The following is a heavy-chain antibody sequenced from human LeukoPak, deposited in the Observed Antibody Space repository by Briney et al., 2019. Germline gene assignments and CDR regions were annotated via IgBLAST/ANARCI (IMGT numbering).Heavy chain of an antibody. CDR1: GFTFSSYV. CDR3: ARSRLNYYDSGSYPFGY. J-gene: IGHJ4*02. CDR2: IKQDGSEK. V-gene: IGHV3-7*01. D-gene: IGHD3-10*01. Sequence: PGGSLRLSCTASGFTFSSYVMTWVRQAPGKGLEWVANIKQDGSEKYYVDSVKGRLTISRDNAKKSLYLQMNSLRAEDTAVYYCARSRLNYYDSGSYPFGYWGQGTLVTVSS.